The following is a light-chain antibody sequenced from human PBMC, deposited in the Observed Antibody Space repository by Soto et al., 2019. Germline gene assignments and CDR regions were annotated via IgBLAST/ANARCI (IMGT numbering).Light chain of an antibody. V-gene: IGLV2-14*01. CDR3: SSSVGGPNWV. CDR1: SSDVGGYNY. J-gene: IGLJ3*02. Sequence: QSALTQPASVSGSPGQSITISCTGTSSDVGGYNYVSWYQQHPGKAPKLMIYDVSNRPSGVSNRFSGSKSGNTASLTISGLQAEDEADYYCSSSVGGPNWVFGGGTKLTVL. CDR2: DVS.